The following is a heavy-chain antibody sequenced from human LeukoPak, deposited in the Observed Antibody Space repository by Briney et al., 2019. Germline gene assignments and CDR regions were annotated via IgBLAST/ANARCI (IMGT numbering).Heavy chain of an antibody. CDR1: GLTRDAYE. J-gene: IGHJ5*01. Sequence: PGGSLRLSCAAAGLTRDAYEINWGRQAPGKGLEWVSYISGSGRTIYYADSVKGRFTISWDNAKNSVYLQMNRLRAEDTAVYYCARGVYGRFDSWGQGTLVTVSS. CDR3: ARGVYGRFDS. CDR2: ISGSGRTI. V-gene: IGHV3-48*03. D-gene: IGHD2/OR15-2a*01.